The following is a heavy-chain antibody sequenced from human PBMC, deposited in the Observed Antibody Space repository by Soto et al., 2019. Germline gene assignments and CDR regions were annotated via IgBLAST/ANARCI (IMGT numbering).Heavy chain of an antibody. Sequence: QVQLVQSGAEMQQPGASVRVSCKASGGTFSKYAFSWVRQAPGQGLEWLGGTIPMFGTPNYAQKCQGRVAISADESTATVYMELSSLRSEDTAVYFCARPLRARNSFSGMAVWGQGTTVTVSS. CDR1: GGTFSKYA. CDR2: TIPMFGTP. CDR3: ARPLRARNSFSGMAV. J-gene: IGHJ6*02. V-gene: IGHV1-69*01. D-gene: IGHD4-17*01.